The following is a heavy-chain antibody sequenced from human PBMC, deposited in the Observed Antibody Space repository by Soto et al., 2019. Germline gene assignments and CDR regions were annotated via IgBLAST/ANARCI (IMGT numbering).Heavy chain of an antibody. J-gene: IGHJ4*02. CDR1: GFTFSSYA. CDR2: VSSNGGST. D-gene: IGHD2-2*01. CDR3: AREGYCSSTSCYSFDY. Sequence: EVQLVESGGGLVQPGGSLRLSCAASGFTFSSYAMHWVRQAPGKGQEYVSAVSSNGGSTYYANSVKGRFTISRDNSKNTLYLQMGSLRAEDMAVYYCAREGYCSSTSCYSFDYWGQGTLVTVSS. V-gene: IGHV3-64*01.